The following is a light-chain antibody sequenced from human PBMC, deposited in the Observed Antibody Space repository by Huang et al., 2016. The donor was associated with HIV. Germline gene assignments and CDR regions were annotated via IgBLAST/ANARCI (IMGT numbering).Light chain of an antibody. J-gene: IGKJ1*01. CDR3: LQTYSTPPP. CDR2: GAA. V-gene: IGKV1-39*01. Sequence: DIQMTQSPSSLSASVGDRVIITCRAGESINNYLNWYQQKPGKAPKLLIYGAASLPIGVPSRFSGSASGTDFTLTITGLQPEDSASYYCLQTYSTPPPFGQGTRLEI. CDR1: ESINNY.